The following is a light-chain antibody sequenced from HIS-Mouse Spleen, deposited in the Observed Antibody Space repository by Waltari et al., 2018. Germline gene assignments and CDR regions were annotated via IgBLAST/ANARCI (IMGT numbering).Light chain of an antibody. J-gene: IGLJ3*02. Sequence: QTVVTQEPSFSVSPGGTVTLTCGLSSGSVSTSYYPSWYQQTPGQAPRTPIYSTNTRSSGVPDRFSGSILGNKAALTITGAQADDESDYYCVLYMGSNWVFGGGTKLTVL. V-gene: IGLV8-61*01. CDR1: SGSVSTSYY. CDR2: STN. CDR3: VLYMGSNWV.